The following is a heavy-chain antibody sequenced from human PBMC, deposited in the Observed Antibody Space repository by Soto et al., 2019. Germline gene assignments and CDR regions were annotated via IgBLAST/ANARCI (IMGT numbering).Heavy chain of an antibody. D-gene: IGHD2-15*01. CDR1: GGSISGYY. Sequence: SETLSLTCTVSGGSISGYYWSWIRQTAEKGLEWIGRIYTSENIDYSPSLKSRVNMSVDTSKNQFSLNLTSVTAADTAVYYCARGGARAVAATFDYWGQGSPVTVSS. CDR3: ARGGARAVAATFDY. V-gene: IGHV4-4*07. J-gene: IGHJ4*02. CDR2: IYTSENI.